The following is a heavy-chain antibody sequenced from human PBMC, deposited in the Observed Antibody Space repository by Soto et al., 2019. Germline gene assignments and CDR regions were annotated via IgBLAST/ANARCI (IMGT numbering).Heavy chain of an antibody. J-gene: IGHJ4*02. D-gene: IGHD3-10*01. V-gene: IGHV3-23*01. CDR1: GLTFSNYA. CDR3: AKDSRATMVRGVIIPPGY. CDR2: ISGSGDST. Sequence: TGGSLRLSCAASGLTFSNYAMSWVRQAPGKGLEWVSAISGSGDSTYYADSVKGRFTISRDNSKNTLYLQMNGLSAEDAAIYYCAKDSRATMVRGVIIPPGYWGQGTLVTVS.